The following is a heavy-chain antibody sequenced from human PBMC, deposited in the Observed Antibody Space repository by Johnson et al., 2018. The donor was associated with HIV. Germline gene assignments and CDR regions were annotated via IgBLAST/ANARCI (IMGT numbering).Heavy chain of an antibody. CDR3: ATWAPDAFDI. CDR1: GFIFSRNA. V-gene: IGHV3-30-3*01. J-gene: IGHJ3*02. D-gene: IGHD7-27*01. CDR2: ISYDGSNK. Sequence: QVQLVESGGDLVQPGGSLRLSCVASGFIFSRNAMHWVRQAPGKGLEWVAVISYDGSNKYYADSVKGRFTISRDNSKNTLYLQMNSLRAEDTAVYYCATWAPDAFDIWGQGTMVTVSS.